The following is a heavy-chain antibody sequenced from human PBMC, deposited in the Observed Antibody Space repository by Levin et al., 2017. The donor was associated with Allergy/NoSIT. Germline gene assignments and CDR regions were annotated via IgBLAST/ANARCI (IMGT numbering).Heavy chain of an antibody. CDR3: TKGYGGNGAFDF. J-gene: IGHJ4*02. CDR2: IRKTVSGGTT. CDR1: GFTFADDA. D-gene: IGHD4-23*01. V-gene: IGHV3-49*03. Sequence: GESLKISCRGSGFTFADDAFSWYRQAPGKGLEWVGFIRKTVSGGTTEYAASVRGRLTISRDDSKSIAYLQMNSLKTEDTAVYYCTKGYGGNGAFDFWGQGALVTVSS.